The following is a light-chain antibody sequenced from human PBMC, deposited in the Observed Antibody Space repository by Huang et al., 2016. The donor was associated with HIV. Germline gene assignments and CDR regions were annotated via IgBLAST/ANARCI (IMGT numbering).Light chain of an antibody. J-gene: IGKJ2*02. CDR1: QRVSGF. V-gene: IGKV3-11*01. Sequence: FVLTQSPATLFWSPAERATHSCRASQRVSGFLAWYQQKPGQAPRLLFSDASPPASCTPVRFSGSVCATDTANKGSHLGLEEFAVNYCQHRRDWRPSCTFGQGIRL. CDR3: QHRRDWRPSCT. CDR2: DAS.